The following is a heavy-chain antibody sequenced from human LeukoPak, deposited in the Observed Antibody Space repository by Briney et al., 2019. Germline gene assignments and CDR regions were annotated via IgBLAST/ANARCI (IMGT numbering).Heavy chain of an antibody. Sequence: PGESLKISCQTSGYYFPTYWIGWVRQMPGKGLEWMGIIYPHDSDTRYSPSFQGQVTISADKSINTAYLHWSSLRSSDTAMYYCARRQIVGSGWYDGAFDIWGQGTMVSVS. V-gene: IGHV5-51*01. J-gene: IGHJ3*02. CDR2: IYPHDSDT. CDR3: ARRQIVGSGWYDGAFDI. D-gene: IGHD6-19*01. CDR1: GYYFPTYW.